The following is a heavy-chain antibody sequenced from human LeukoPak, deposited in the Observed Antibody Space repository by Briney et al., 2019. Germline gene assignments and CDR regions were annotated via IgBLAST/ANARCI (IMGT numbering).Heavy chain of an antibody. Sequence: ASVKVSCKASGGTFSSYAISWVRQAPGQGLEWMGGIIPIFGTANYAQKFQGRVTITADESTSTAYMELSSLRSEDTAVYYCARAPFKDIVVPAANVGLDYWGQGTLVTVSS. CDR2: IIPIFGTA. V-gene: IGHV1-69*13. D-gene: IGHD2-2*01. J-gene: IGHJ4*02. CDR1: GGTFSSYA. CDR3: ARAPFKDIVVPAANVGLDY.